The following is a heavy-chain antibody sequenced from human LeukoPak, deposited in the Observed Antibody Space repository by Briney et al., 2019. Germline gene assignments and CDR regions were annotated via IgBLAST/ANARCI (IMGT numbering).Heavy chain of an antibody. CDR1: GGSISSYY. J-gene: IGHJ6*02. CDR2: IYTSGST. D-gene: IGHD6-13*01. CDR3: ASLYSSSWYNVYYGMDV. V-gene: IGHV4-4*07. Sequence: SETLSLTCTVSGGSISSYYWSWIRQPAGKGLEWIGRIYTSGSTNYNPSLKSRVTMSVDTSKNQFSLKLSSVTAADTAVYYCASLYSSSWYNVYYGMDVWGQGTTVTVSS.